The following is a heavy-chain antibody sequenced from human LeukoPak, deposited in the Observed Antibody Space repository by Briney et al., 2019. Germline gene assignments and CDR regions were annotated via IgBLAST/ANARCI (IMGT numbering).Heavy chain of an antibody. J-gene: IGHJ4*02. D-gene: IGHD5-24*01. CDR1: GGSISSYY. V-gene: IGHV4-59*01. Sequence: SETLSLTCTVSGGSISSYYWSWIRQPPGKGLEWIGYIYYSGSTNYNPSLKSRVTISVDTSKNQFSLKLSSVTAADTAVYYCARQGPTWPFDYWGQGTRVTVSS. CDR2: IYYSGST. CDR3: ARQGPTWPFDY.